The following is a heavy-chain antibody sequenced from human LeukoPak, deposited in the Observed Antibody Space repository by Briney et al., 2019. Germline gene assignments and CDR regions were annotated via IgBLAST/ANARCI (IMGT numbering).Heavy chain of an antibody. V-gene: IGHV3-53*01. CDR1: GFTVSSNF. D-gene: IGHD5-12*01. Sequence: GGSLRLSCAASGFTVSSNFMTWVRQAPGKGLEWVSVIYSGGSTYYADSVKGRFTISRDNSKNTLYLQMNSLRAEDTAVYYCAKDEIVVATLWYFDYWGQGTLVTVSS. CDR3: AKDEIVVATLWYFDY. CDR2: IYSGGST. J-gene: IGHJ4*02.